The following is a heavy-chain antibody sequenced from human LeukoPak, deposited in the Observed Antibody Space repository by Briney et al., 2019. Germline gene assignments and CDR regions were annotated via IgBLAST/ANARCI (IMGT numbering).Heavy chain of an antibody. D-gene: IGHD4-17*01. CDR1: GFTFSSYT. J-gene: IGHJ3*02. V-gene: IGHV3-21*04. CDR3: TRTSVNSLWDDAFDI. CDR2: ISDPHSGSET. Sequence: GGSLRLSCAASGFTFSSYTMNWVRQALGQGLEWVSTISDPHSGSETHYADSVKGRFTISRDNAKNSLYLQINNVKAEDTAVYYCTRTSVNSLWDDAFDIWGQGTMVTVSS.